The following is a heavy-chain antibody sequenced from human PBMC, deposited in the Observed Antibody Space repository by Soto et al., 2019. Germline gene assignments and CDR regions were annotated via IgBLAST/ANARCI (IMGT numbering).Heavy chain of an antibody. CDR2: IYYSGST. Sequence: QVQPQESGPGLVKPSETLSLTCTVSGGSISSYYWSWIRQPPGKGLEWIGYIYYSGSTNYNPSLKSRVTISVDTSKNQFSLKLSSVTAADMAVYYCARGQGSMIVNLYYFDYWGQGTLVTVSS. J-gene: IGHJ4*02. V-gene: IGHV4-59*01. CDR1: GGSISSYY. D-gene: IGHD3-22*01. CDR3: ARGQGSMIVNLYYFDY.